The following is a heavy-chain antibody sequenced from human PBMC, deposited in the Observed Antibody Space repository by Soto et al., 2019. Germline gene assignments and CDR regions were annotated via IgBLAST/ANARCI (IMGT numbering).Heavy chain of an antibody. D-gene: IGHD6-13*01. CDR1: GGSIRSGDYY. Sequence: SETLSLTCTVSGGSIRSGDYYWTWIRQPPGKGLEWIGYVYYSGSTNYNPSLKSRVTISVDTSKNQLSLKLSSVTAADTAVYYCARGSAAGTKSPFDYWGQGTLVTVSS. CDR2: VYYSGST. J-gene: IGHJ4*02. CDR3: ARGSAAGTKSPFDY. V-gene: IGHV4-61*08.